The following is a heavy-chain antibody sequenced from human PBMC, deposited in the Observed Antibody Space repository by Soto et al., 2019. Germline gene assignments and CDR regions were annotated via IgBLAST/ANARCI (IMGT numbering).Heavy chain of an antibody. CDR3: ARPPLTGYSYYYYGMDV. Sequence: GGSLRLSCAASGFTFSSYGMHWVRQAPGKGLEWVAVIWYDGSNKYHADSVKGRFTISRDNSKNTLYLQMNSLRAEDTAVYYCARPPLTGYSYYYYGMDVWGQGTTVTVSS. V-gene: IGHV3-33*01. CDR2: IWYDGSNK. CDR1: GFTFSSYG. J-gene: IGHJ6*02. D-gene: IGHD6-25*01.